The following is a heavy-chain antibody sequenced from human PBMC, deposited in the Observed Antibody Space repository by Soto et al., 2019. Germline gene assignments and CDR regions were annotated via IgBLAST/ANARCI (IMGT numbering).Heavy chain of an antibody. Sequence: CLPLSCIASGFTSGAQATHWVRAVRGRGLEWGSGIRGDSAIPDYGASVQGRLTISRDNSKNSPYFGVNRVRPEGTALNFCSKDKGGGWCAPRGGCYAYYGMDVWGQGTTVTVSS. CDR2: IRGDSAIP. J-gene: IGHJ6*02. D-gene: IGHD6-19*01. CDR3: SKDKGGGWCAPRGGCYAYYGMDV. V-gene: IGHV3-9*02. CDR1: GFTSGAQA.